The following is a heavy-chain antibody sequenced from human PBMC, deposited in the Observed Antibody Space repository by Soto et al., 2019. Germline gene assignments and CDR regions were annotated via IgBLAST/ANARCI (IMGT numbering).Heavy chain of an antibody. V-gene: IGHV1-8*01. Sequence: QVQLVQSGAEVKKPGASVKVSCKASGYTFTSYDSNWVRQATGQGLEWMGWMNPNSGNTGYAQKCQGRLTMTRNTSKSTAYMELSSVRSEDTAVYYCARGPRSGSLDWYFDLWGRGTLVTVSS. J-gene: IGHJ2*01. D-gene: IGHD1-26*01. CDR2: MNPNSGNT. CDR3: ARGPRSGSLDWYFDL. CDR1: GYTFTSYD.